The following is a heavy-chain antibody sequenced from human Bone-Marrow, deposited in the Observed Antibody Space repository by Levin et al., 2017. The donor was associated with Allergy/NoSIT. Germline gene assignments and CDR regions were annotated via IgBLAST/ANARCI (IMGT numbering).Heavy chain of an antibody. CDR2: INTNTGNP. J-gene: IGHJ6*03. V-gene: IGHV7-4-1*02. Sequence: ASVKVSCKASGYTFTSYAMNWVRQAPGQGLEWMGWINTNTGNPTYAQGFTGRFVFSLDTSVSTAYLQISSLKAEDTAVYYCARVNADSSSWYYYYYYYYMDVWGKGTTVTVSS. CDR1: GYTFTSYA. CDR3: ARVNADSSSWYYYYYYYYMDV. D-gene: IGHD6-13*01.